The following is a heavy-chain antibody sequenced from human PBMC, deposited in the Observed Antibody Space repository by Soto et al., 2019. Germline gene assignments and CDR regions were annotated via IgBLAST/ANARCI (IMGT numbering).Heavy chain of an antibody. CDR2: IIPIFGTA. CDR1: GGTFSSYA. Sequence: ASVKVSCKASGGTFSSYAISWVRQAPGQGLEWMGGIIPIFGTANYVQKFRGRVTITADESTSTAYMELSSLRSEDTAVYYCARPDVFIAAREHYYYGMDVWGQGTTVTVSS. J-gene: IGHJ6*02. V-gene: IGHV1-69*13. D-gene: IGHD6-6*01. CDR3: ARPDVFIAAREHYYYGMDV.